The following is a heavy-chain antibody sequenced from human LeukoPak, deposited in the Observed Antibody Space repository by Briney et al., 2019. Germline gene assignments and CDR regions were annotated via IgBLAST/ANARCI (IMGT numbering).Heavy chain of an antibody. Sequence: GGSLRLSCTASGFTFSNAWMSWVRQAPGKGLEWVGRIKSKTDGGTTDYAAPVKGRFTISRDDSKNTLYLQMNSLKTEDTAVYYCTTGLVPAAPTVATDYFDYWGQGTLVTVSS. CDR3: TTGLVPAAPTVATDYFDY. CDR1: GFTFSNAW. V-gene: IGHV3-15*01. CDR2: IKSKTDGGTT. D-gene: IGHD2-2*01. J-gene: IGHJ4*02.